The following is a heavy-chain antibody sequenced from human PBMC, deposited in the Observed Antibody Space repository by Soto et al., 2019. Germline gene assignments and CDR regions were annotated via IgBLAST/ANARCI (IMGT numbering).Heavy chain of an antibody. Sequence: SETQSLTCAVSRSSITGGYYWGWVRQPPGKGLEWIGSIYHSGNIYYNPSLKSRVTISVDTSKNQISLKVGSVTAADTAVYYYGRGPRSPISGGFYYVIEVGGQGTRVTVS. CDR3: GRGPRSPISGGFYYVIEV. V-gene: IGHV4-38-2*01. CDR1: RSSITGGYY. J-gene: IGHJ6*02. D-gene: IGHD3-10*01. CDR2: IYHSGNI.